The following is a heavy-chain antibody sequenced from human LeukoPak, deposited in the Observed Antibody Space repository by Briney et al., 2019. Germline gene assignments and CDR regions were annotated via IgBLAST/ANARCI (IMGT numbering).Heavy chain of an antibody. J-gene: IGHJ1*01. Sequence: SVNVSCKASGGTFIIYAISWVPHAPGQGLEWMGRIIPILGIANYAQKFQGRVTITADQSTSTAYMELSSLRSEGTAGYDCASDYCSSISCSQGVYFQHWGQGTLVTVSS. D-gene: IGHD2-2*01. V-gene: IGHV1-69*04. CDR3: ASDYCSSISCSQGVYFQH. CDR1: GGTFIIYA. CDR2: IIPILGIA.